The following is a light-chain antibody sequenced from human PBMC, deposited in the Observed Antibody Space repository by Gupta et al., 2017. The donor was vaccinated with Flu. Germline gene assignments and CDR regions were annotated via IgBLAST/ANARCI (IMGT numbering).Light chain of an antibody. CDR1: QNIKSY. Sequence: DKFTNTCRYSQNIKSYLGWYQQKPGKAPKLLIYGASTLQSGVPARFSGSGSGREYTLTISSLQAEDVAAYFCQQVNSSPFTFGQGTKVEIK. J-gene: IGKJ2*01. V-gene: IGKV1-9*01. CDR3: QQVNSSPFT. CDR2: GAS.